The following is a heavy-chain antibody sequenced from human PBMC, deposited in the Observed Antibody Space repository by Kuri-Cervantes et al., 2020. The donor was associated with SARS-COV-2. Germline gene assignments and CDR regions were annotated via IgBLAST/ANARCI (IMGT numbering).Heavy chain of an antibody. CDR3: ARGRRVVRPAYNWFDP. Sequence: ASVKVSCKASGYTFTSYYMHWVRQAPGQGLEWMGIINPSGGSTSYAQKFQGRVTMTRDTSTSTVYMELSSPRSEDTAVYYCARGRRVVRPAYNWFDPWGQGTLVTVSS. V-gene: IGHV1-46*01. D-gene: IGHD2-2*01. CDR2: INPSGGST. J-gene: IGHJ5*02. CDR1: GYTFTSYY.